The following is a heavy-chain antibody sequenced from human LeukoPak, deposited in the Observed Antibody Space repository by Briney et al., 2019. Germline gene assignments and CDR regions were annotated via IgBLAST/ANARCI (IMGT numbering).Heavy chain of an antibody. CDR3: VKSVTTGTGGAFDI. D-gene: IGHD1-1*01. CDR2: IYSGGST. V-gene: IGHV3-66*02. J-gene: IGHJ3*02. CDR1: GFTVSSNY. Sequence: QPGGSLRLSCAASGFTVSSNYMSWVRQAPGKGLEWVSVIYSGGSTYYADSVKGRFTISRDNSKNTLYLQMSSLRAEDTAVYYCVKSVTTGTGGAFDIWGQGTMVTVSS.